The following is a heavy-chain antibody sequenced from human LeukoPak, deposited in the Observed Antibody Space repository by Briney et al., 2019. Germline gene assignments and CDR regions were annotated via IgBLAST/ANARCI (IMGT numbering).Heavy chain of an antibody. CDR1: GGSISSSSYY. CDR3: ARLTTSWYYFDY. V-gene: IGHV4-39*01. D-gene: IGHD1-26*01. J-gene: IGHJ4*02. Sequence: SETLSLTCTVSGGSISSSSYYWGWIRQHPGKGLEWIGSIYYSGSTYYNPSLRSRVTISVDTSKNQFSLKLSSVTAADTAVYYCARLTTSWYYFDYWGQGTLVTVSS. CDR2: IYYSGST.